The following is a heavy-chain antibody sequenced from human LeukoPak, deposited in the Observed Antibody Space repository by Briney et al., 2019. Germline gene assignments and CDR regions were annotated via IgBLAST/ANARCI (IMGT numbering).Heavy chain of an antibody. CDR3: ARTGADSSGSISFLDY. CDR1: GGSFSGYY. V-gene: IGHV4-34*01. Sequence: PSETLSLTCAVYGGSFSGYYWSWIRQPPGKGLEWIGEINHSGSTYYNPSLKSRVTISVDTSKNQFSLKLSSVTAADTAVYYCARTGADSSGSISFLDYWGQGTLVTVSS. J-gene: IGHJ4*02. D-gene: IGHD3-22*01. CDR2: INHSGST.